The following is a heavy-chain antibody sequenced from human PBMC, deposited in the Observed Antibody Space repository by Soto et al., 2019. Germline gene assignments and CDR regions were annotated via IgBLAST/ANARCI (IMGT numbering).Heavy chain of an antibody. J-gene: IGHJ4*02. V-gene: IGHV3-30*18. CDR1: GFSFRSYG. CDR3: AKDYGPKAPYPYSNTHTDF. D-gene: IGHD6-13*01. Sequence: PXVSLRLSGEASGFSFRSYGMHWVRQAPGKGLEWVAVISDDGTFKDYADSVKGRFTISRDNSDNTLFLQMNSLGPNDTAVYYCAKDYGPKAPYPYSNTHTDFWGQGTRVTVSS. CDR2: ISDDGTFK.